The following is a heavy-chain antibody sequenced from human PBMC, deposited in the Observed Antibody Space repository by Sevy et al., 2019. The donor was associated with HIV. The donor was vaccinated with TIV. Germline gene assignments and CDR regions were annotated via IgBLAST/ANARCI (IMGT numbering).Heavy chain of an antibody. V-gene: IGHV3-30*02. CDR1: GFTFSYSG. CDR3: TKNTGAVGVGGFDY. J-gene: IGHJ4*02. D-gene: IGHD3-16*01. Sequence: GGSLRLSCAASGFTFSYSGMHWVRQAPGKGLEWVTFIQFDGSSKYYADSVKGRFTISRDNSKNKLYLQMNSLRGDDTAVYYCTKNTGAVGVGGFDYWGQGALVTVSS. CDR2: IQFDGSSK.